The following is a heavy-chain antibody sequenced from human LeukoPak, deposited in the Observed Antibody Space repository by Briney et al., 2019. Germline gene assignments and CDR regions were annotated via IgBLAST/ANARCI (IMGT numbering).Heavy chain of an antibody. CDR3: AKGVGYYYYGMDV. V-gene: IGHV3-23*01. CDR2: ISGSGGST. D-gene: IGHD2-15*01. J-gene: IGHJ6*02. CDR1: GFTFSSYA. Sequence: GGSLRLSCAASGFTFSSYAMSWVRQAPGKGLEWGSAISGSGGSTHYADSVKGRFTISRDNSKNTLFLQMNSLRAEDTAVYYCAKGVGYYYYGMDVWGQGTTVTVSS.